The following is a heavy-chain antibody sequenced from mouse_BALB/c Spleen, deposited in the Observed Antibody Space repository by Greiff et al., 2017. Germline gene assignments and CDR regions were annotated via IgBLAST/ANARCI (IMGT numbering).Heavy chain of an antibody. CDR2: ISYSGST. CDR3: ARLGGNYETY. J-gene: IGHJ3*01. V-gene: IGHV3-2*02. Sequence: EVQLQESGPGLVKPSQSLSLTCTVTGYSITSDYAWNWIRQFPGNKLEWMGYISYSGSTSYNPSLKSRISITRDTSKNQFFLQLNSVTTEDTATYYCARLGGNYETYWGQGTLVTVSA. CDR1: GYSITSDYA. D-gene: IGHD2-1*01.